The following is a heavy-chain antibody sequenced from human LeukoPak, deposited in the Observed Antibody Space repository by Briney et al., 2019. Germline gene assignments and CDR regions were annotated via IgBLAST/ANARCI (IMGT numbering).Heavy chain of an antibody. D-gene: IGHD3-10*01. CDR2: IIGSGGST. CDR1: GFTYSSSA. V-gene: IGHV3-23*01. CDR3: ANYGSGSYLTTPGWSY. Sequence: RSSLRLSCAASGFTYSSSAMRWVRQARGKGPEWVSSIIGSGGSTYYADSVKGRVTICRDNSTNTLYLQMNSLRAEDTAVYYCANYGSGSYLTTPGWSYWGQGTLVTVSS. J-gene: IGHJ4*02.